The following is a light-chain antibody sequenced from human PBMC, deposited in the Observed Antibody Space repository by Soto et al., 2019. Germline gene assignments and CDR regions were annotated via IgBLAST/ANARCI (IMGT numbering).Light chain of an antibody. J-gene: IGKJ5*01. Sequence: EIVMTQSPATLSVSPGERATLSCRASQSVSSNLAWYQQKPGQAPRLLIYGASTRAIGIPARFSGSGSGTEFTLTISSLQSEDFAVYYCQQYNNWPPTYTFGQGTRLEIK. CDR3: QQYNNWPPTYT. V-gene: IGKV3-15*01. CDR2: GAS. CDR1: QSVSSN.